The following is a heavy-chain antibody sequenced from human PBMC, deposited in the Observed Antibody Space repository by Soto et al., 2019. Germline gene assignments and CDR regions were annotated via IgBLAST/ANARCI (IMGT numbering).Heavy chain of an antibody. CDR2: IIPIFGTA. J-gene: IGHJ4*02. D-gene: IGHD4-17*01. V-gene: IGHV1-69*13. CDR1: GGTFSSYA. Sequence: SVKVSCKASGGTFSSYAISWVRQAPGQGLEWMGGIIPIFGTANYAQKFQGRVTITADESTSTAYMELSSLRSEDTAVYYCARDSTVTTLPYYFDYWGKGTLVTVPS. CDR3: ARDSTVTTLPYYFDY.